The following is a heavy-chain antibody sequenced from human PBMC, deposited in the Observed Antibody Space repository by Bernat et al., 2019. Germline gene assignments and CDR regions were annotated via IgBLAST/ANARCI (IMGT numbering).Heavy chain of an antibody. CDR1: GFTFSSNA. CDR2: ISGSGGST. CDR3: AKEYVSRSRLSFDY. D-gene: IGHD3-16*01. J-gene: IGHJ4*02. V-gene: IGHV3-23*01. Sequence: EVQLLESGGDLVQPGGSLRLSCVASGFTFSSNAMAWVRQAPGKGLEWLSAISGSGGSTYYADTVKGRFTISRDNSKNTLYLQMNSLRAEDTAVYFCAKEYVSRSRLSFDYWGQATLVTVSS.